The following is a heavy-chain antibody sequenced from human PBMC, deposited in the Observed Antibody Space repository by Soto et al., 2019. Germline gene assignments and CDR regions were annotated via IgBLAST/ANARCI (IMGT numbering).Heavy chain of an antibody. D-gene: IGHD4-4*01. Sequence: ASVKVSCKTSGYIFTSYAMHWVRQAPGQRLEWMGWINAGNGDTKYSQKFQGSVTITRDTSANTAFMELSSLRSEDTAIYYCARELQGLYYFDFWGQGTLVTVSS. J-gene: IGHJ4*02. CDR1: GYIFTSYA. CDR3: ARELQGLYYFDF. V-gene: IGHV1-3*01. CDR2: INAGNGDT.